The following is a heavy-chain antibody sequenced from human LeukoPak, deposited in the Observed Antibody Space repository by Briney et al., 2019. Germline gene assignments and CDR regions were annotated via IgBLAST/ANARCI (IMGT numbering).Heavy chain of an antibody. Sequence: GGSLRLSCAASGFDFSTQWMSWVRQAPGKGLEWVAIVNQGATQKYYVDSVKGRFTISRDNAKNSLYLQMSSLRAEDTALYYCARDQFFFDSSGYYSTDYFVDYWGQGTLVTVSS. V-gene: IGHV3-7*03. J-gene: IGHJ4*02. D-gene: IGHD3-22*01. CDR1: GFDFSTQW. CDR2: VNQGATQK. CDR3: ARDQFFFDSSGYYSTDYFVDY.